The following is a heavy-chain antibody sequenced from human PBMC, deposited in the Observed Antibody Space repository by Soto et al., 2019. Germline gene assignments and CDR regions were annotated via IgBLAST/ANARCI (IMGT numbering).Heavy chain of an antibody. J-gene: IGHJ4*02. CDR2: ISSSSSYI. D-gene: IGHD1-7*01. Sequence: GSLRLSCAASGFTFSSYSMNWVRQAPGKGLEWVSSISSSSSYIYYADSVKGRFTTSRDNAKNSLYLQMNSLRAEDTAVYYCARTRSDWNYVPSEFWGQGTLVTVSS. CDR3: ARTRSDWNYVPSEF. CDR1: GFTFSSYS. V-gene: IGHV3-21*01.